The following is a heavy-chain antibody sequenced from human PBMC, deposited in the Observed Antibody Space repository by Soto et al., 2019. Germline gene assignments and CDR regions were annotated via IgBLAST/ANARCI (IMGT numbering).Heavy chain of an antibody. Sequence: TLSLTCTVSGGSISSGGYYWSWIRQHPGKGLEWIGYIYYSGSTYYNPSLKSRVTISVDTSKNQFSLKLSSVTAADTAVYYCARGVAEGENAFDIWGQGTMVTVSS. D-gene: IGHD3-10*01. CDR1: GGSISSGGYY. CDR2: IYYSGST. J-gene: IGHJ3*02. CDR3: ARGVAEGENAFDI. V-gene: IGHV4-31*03.